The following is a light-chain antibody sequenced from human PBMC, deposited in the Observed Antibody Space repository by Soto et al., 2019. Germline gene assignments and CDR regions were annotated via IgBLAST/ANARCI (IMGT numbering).Light chain of an antibody. CDR1: SSDVGAYNY. CDR3: AAWDDTLNGQV. Sequence: QSALTQPASVSGSPGQSITISCTGTSSDVGAYNYVSWYQQHPGKAPKLMIYDVSHRPSGVSHRFSGSKSGNTASLTISGLQAEDEADYYCAAWDDTLNGQVFGGGTQLTVL. V-gene: IGLV2-14*01. CDR2: DVS. J-gene: IGLJ3*02.